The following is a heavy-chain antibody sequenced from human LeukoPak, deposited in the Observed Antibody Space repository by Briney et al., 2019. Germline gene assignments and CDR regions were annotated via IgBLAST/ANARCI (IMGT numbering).Heavy chain of an antibody. J-gene: IGHJ3*02. CDR1: GFNFKTYG. V-gene: IGHV3-33*01. Sequence: GTSLRLSCAASGFNFKTYGMHWVRQAPGKRLEWVAVIWYDESNHYADSVKGRFTISRDISNNTLYLQMSSLRVEDTAIYYCARGYSRAAFDIWGQGTMVTVSS. CDR3: ARGYSRAAFDI. CDR2: IWYDESN. D-gene: IGHD2-15*01.